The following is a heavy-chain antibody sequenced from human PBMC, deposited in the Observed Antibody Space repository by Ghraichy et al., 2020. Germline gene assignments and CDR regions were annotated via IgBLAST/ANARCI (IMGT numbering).Heavy chain of an antibody. Sequence: GGSLRLSCAASGFTFSSYWMSWVRQAPGKGLEWVANIKQDGSEKYYVDSVKGRFTISRDNAKNSLYLQMNSLRAEDTAVYYCAREGGSITIFGVVGYYYGMDVWGQGTTVTVSS. V-gene: IGHV3-7*01. J-gene: IGHJ6*02. D-gene: IGHD3-3*01. CDR3: AREGGSITIFGVVGYYYGMDV. CDR1: GFTFSSYW. CDR2: IKQDGSEK.